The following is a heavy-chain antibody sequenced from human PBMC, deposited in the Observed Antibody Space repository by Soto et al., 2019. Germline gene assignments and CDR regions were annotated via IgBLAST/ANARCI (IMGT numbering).Heavy chain of an antibody. CDR2: IYYSGST. D-gene: IGHD3-3*01. V-gene: IGHV4-59*08. Sequence: SETLSLTCTVSGGSISSYYWSWIRQPPGKGLEWIGYIYYSGSTNYNPSLKSRVTISVDTSKNQFSLKLSSVTAADTAVYYCARTIFGVVMIYFDYWGQGTLVTISS. CDR1: GGSISSYY. CDR3: ARTIFGVVMIYFDY. J-gene: IGHJ4*02.